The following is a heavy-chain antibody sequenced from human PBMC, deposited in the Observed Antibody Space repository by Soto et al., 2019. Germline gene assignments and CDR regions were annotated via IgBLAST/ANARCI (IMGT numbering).Heavy chain of an antibody. J-gene: IGHJ4*02. CDR1: GYTFTIYY. CDR3: ATLSVVLVPAANSQGRPSPQPIDY. D-gene: IGHD2-2*01. V-gene: IGHV1-46*01. Sequence: ASVTVSWKPSGYTFTIYYIHCVRQAPGQGLEWMGIINPSGGSTSYAQKFQGRVTMTRDTSTSTVYMELSSLRSEDTAVYYCATLSVVLVPAANSQGRPSPQPIDYWGQGTLVTVSS. CDR2: INPSGGST.